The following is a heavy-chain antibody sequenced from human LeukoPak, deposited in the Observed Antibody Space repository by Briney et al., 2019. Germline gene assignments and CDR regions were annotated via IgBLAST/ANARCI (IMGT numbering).Heavy chain of an antibody. V-gene: IGHV1-2*02. CDR3: ARDLEL. CDR2: INPNSGGA. Sequence: GASVKVSCKASGGTFSSHAISWVRQAPGQGLEWMGWINPNSGGANYAQKFQGRVTMTRDTSISTAYMELSRLRSDDTAVYYCARDLELWGQGTLVTVSS. J-gene: IGHJ5*02. CDR1: GGTFSSHA.